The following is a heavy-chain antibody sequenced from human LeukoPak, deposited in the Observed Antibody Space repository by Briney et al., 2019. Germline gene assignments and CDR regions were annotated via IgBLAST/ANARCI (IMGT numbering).Heavy chain of an antibody. CDR2: IYTSGST. CDR3: ARSFVVVPAAKITYGMDV. CDR1: GGSISSYY. Sequence: SETLSLTCTVSGGSISSYYWSWIRQPAGKGLEWTGRIYTSGSTNYNPSLKSRVTMSVDTSKNQFSLKLSSVTAADTAVYYCARSFVVVPAAKITYGMDVWGQGTTVTVSS. V-gene: IGHV4-4*07. J-gene: IGHJ6*02. D-gene: IGHD2-2*01.